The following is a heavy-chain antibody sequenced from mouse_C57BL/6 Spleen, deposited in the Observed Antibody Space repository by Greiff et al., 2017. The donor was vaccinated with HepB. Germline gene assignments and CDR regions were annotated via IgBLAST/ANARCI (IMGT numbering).Heavy chain of an antibody. D-gene: IGHD1-1*01. CDR3: ASGGSTFDY. J-gene: IGHJ2*01. V-gene: IGHV1-52*01. CDR2: IDPSDSET. CDR1: GYTFTSYW. Sequence: QVHVKQPGAELVRPGSSVKLSCKASGYTFTSYWMHWVKQRPIQGLEWIGNIDPSDSETHYNQKFKDKATLTVDKSSSTAYMQLSSLTSEDSAVYYCASGGSTFDYWGQGTTLTVSS.